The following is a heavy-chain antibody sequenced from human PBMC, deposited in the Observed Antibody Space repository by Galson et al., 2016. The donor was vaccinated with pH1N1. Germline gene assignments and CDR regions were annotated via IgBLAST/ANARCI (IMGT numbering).Heavy chain of an antibody. Sequence: SVKVSCKASGYSFTRYYIHWVRQAPGQGFVWMGVIDPSSGGTTYAQRFQGRLTLTSDTSSSTVSMELSRLTSEDTALYSCARDLARQRDHWGQGTLVTVSS. J-gene: IGHJ4*02. CDR3: ARDLARQRDH. CDR2: IDPSSGGT. CDR1: GYSFTRYY. V-gene: IGHV1-46*01.